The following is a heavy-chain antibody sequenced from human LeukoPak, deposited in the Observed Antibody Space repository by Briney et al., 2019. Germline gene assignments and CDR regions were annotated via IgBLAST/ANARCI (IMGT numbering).Heavy chain of an antibody. Sequence: SETLSLTCTVSGGSISSYYWSWIRQPPGKGLEWIGYIYYSGSTNYNPSPKSRVTISVDTSKNQFSLKLSSVTAADTAVYYCARDGGYYYYGMDVWGQGTTVTVSS. CDR2: IYYSGST. CDR3: ARDGGYYYYGMDV. V-gene: IGHV4-59*01. J-gene: IGHJ6*02. D-gene: IGHD2-15*01. CDR1: GGSISSYY.